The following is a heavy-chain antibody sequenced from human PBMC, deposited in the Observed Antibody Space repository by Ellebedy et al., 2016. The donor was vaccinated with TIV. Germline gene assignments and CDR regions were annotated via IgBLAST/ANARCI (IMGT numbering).Heavy chain of an antibody. CDR1: GFPFSNFW. CDR2: ISSDGRKT. J-gene: IGHJ3*02. D-gene: IGHD6-25*01. Sequence: HTGGSLRLSCAASGFPFSNFWVHCARQAPGKGLVWVSRISSDGRKTDYADSVRGRFTISRDNAKNTLYLQMNSLRLEDTAVYYCARDSGPSHHTTTDVFDIWGQGTMVTVSS. V-gene: IGHV3-74*01. CDR3: ARDSGPSHHTTTDVFDI.